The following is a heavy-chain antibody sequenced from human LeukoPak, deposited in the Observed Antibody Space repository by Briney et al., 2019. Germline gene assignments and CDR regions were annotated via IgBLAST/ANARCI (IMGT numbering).Heavy chain of an antibody. CDR2: IYYSGST. Sequence: SETLSLTCTVSGGSISSYYWSWIRQPPGKGLEWVGYIYYSGSTNYNPSLKSRVTISVDTSNDQCSLKLSSVTAADTAVYCCARDYGSGSCAFDIWGQGTMVSVSS. D-gene: IGHD3-10*01. J-gene: IGHJ3*02. V-gene: IGHV4-59*01. CDR1: GGSISSYY. CDR3: ARDYGSGSCAFDI.